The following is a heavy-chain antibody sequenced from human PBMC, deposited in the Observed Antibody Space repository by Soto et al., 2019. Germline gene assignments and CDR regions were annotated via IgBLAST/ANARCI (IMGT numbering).Heavy chain of an antibody. CDR1: GGTFSSYA. Sequence: SVKVSCKASGGTFSSYAISWVRQAPGQGLEWMGGIIPIFGTANYAQKFQGRVTITADESTSTAYMELSSLISEDTAVYYCARGYYGSGSYYYYYGMDVWGQGTTVTVSS. CDR3: ARGYYGSGSYYYYYGMDV. J-gene: IGHJ6*02. V-gene: IGHV1-69*13. D-gene: IGHD3-10*01. CDR2: IIPIFGTA.